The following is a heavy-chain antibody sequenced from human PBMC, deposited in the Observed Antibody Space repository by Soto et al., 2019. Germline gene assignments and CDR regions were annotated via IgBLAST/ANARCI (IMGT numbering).Heavy chain of an antibody. CDR3: AKKLRGYSPGYYYYGMDV. CDR1: VFTFSSYG. J-gene: IGHJ6*02. Sequence: WWSLRLSCSASVFTFSSYGMHWVRQAPGKGLEWVAVISYDGSNKYYADSVKGRFTISRDNSKNTLYLQMNSLRAEDTAVYYCAKKLRGYSPGYYYYGMDVWGQGTTVTVSS. D-gene: IGHD5-18*01. V-gene: IGHV3-30*18. CDR2: ISYDGSNK.